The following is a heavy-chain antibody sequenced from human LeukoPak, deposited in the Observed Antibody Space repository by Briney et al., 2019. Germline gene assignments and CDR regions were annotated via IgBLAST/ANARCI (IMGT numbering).Heavy chain of an antibody. Sequence: GGSLRLSCAASGFTFSSYAMHWIRQAPGKGLEWVAVISYDGSNKYYADSVKGRFTISRDNSKNTLYLQMNSLRAEDTAVYYCASPSSGQGAFDYWGQGTLVTVSS. D-gene: IGHD3-22*01. CDR3: ASPSSGQGAFDY. CDR1: GFTFSSYA. CDR2: ISYDGSNK. J-gene: IGHJ4*02. V-gene: IGHV3-30-3*01.